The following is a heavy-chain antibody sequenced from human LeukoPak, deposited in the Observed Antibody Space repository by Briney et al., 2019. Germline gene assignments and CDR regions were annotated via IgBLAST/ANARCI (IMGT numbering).Heavy chain of an antibody. CDR2: IIPVLGIA. J-gene: IGHJ4*02. CDR3: ARGLTYDIVDY. CDR1: GGTFSSYA. D-gene: IGHD3-9*01. V-gene: IGHV1-69*04. Sequence: ASVKVSCKASGGTFSSYAISWVRQAPGQGLEWMGRIIPVLGIANYAQKFQGRVTITADKSTSTAYMELSSLRSEDTAVYYCARGLTYDIVDYWGQGTLVTVSS.